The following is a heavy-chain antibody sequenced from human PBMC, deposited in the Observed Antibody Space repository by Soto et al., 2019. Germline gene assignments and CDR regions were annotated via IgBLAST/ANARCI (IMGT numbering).Heavy chain of an antibody. CDR3: AIVSDYYYYDGMDV. V-gene: IGHV4-59*01. CDR2: IYYSGST. CDR1: GGSISSYY. D-gene: IGHD3-16*02. Sequence: SETLSLTCTVSGGSISSYYWSWIRQPPGKGLEWIGYIYYSGSTNYNPSLKSRVTISVDTSKNQFSLKLSSVTAADTAVYYCAIVSDYYYYDGMDVWGQGTTVTVSS. J-gene: IGHJ6*02.